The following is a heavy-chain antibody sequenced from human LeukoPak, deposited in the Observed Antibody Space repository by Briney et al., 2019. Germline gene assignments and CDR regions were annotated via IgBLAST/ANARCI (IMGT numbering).Heavy chain of an antibody. CDR2: ISYDGSKK. CDR1: GFTFSDCT. Sequence: GGSLRLSCAASGFTFSDCTMHWVRQAPSKGLEWVAVISYDGSKKYYADSVKGRFSISRDNSKNTLYLQMNSLRTEDTAVYYCARDRALDYWGQGTLVTVSS. CDR3: ARDRALDY. V-gene: IGHV3-30-3*01. J-gene: IGHJ4*02.